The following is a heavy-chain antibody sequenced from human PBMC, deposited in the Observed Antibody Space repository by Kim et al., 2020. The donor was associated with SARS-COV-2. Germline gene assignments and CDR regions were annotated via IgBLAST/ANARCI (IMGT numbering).Heavy chain of an antibody. CDR3: ARGDSSSWYYYYGMDV. D-gene: IGHD6-13*01. CDR2: INHSGST. Sequence: SETLYLTCAVYGGSFSGYYWSWIRQPPGKGLEWIGEINHSGSTNYNPSLKSRVTISVDTSKNQFSLKLSSVTAADTAVYYCARGDSSSWYYYYGMDVWGQGTTVTVSS. V-gene: IGHV4-34*01. CDR1: GGSFSGYY. J-gene: IGHJ6*02.